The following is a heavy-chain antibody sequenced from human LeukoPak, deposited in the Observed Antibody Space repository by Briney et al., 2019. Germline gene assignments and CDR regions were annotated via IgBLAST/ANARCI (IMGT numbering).Heavy chain of an antibody. V-gene: IGHV4-38-2*01. CDR1: GYSISSGYY. CDR3: ARGVVVISSGDY. Sequence: SETLSLTCAVSGYSISSGYYWGWIRQPPGKGLEWIGSIYHSGSTYYNPSLKSRVTISVDTSKNQFSLKLSSVAAADTAVYYCARGVVVISSGDYWGQGTLVTASS. CDR2: IYHSGST. J-gene: IGHJ4*02. D-gene: IGHD3-22*01.